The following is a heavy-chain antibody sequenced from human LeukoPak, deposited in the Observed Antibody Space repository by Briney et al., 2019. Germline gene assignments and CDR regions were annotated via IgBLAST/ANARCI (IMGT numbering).Heavy chain of an antibody. D-gene: IGHD6-19*01. CDR2: ISASGGTT. Sequence: GGSLRLSCAASGFTFSTYAMSWVRQAPGKGLEWVSGISASGGTTYYADSVKGRFTISRDNSKNTLYLQMNSLRAEDTAVYYCAKAPKGWLVPLYFYWGQGTLVTVSS. J-gene: IGHJ4*02. V-gene: IGHV3-23*01. CDR1: GFTFSTYA. CDR3: AKAPKGWLVPLYFY.